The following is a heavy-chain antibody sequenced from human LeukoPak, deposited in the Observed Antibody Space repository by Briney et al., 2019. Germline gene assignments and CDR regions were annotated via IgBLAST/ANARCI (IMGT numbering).Heavy chain of an antibody. Sequence: GWHLRLSCAACLLTFSSYIMNSVRPARGRGLAWVSSISTTGSLIYSADSLKGRFTISRDNAKNSLYLQMNSLRAEDTAVYYCGKLGDIVVVPAAIDYWGQGTLVTVSS. V-gene: IGHV3-21*04. CDR3: GKLGDIVVVPAAIDY. CDR2: ISTTGSLI. CDR1: LLTFSSYI. D-gene: IGHD2-2*01. J-gene: IGHJ4*02.